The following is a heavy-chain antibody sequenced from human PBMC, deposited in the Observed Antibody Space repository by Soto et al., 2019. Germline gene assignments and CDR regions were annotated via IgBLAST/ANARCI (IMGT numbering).Heavy chain of an antibody. D-gene: IGHD2-21*02. CDR2: MYNTGST. V-gene: IGHV4-59*01. CDR1: GGSISGYY. CDR3: ARDLWGYCGTDCYPLDV. Sequence: PSGTRSLTCPVSGGSISGYYWSWILHPPGKGLEWIGYMYNTGSTVYNPSFKSRVTISVDTSKNQFSLKLNSATAADTAVYYCARDLWGYCGTDCYPLDVWGQGTTVT. J-gene: IGHJ6*02.